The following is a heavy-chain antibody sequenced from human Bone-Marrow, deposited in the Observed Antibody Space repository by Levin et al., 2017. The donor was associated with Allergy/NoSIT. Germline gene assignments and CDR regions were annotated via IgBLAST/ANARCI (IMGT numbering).Heavy chain of an antibody. Sequence: LSLTCAASGFPFSKFAMHWVRQAPGKGLEWVAVISYDGSDKFYADSVKGRFTISRDTSKNTLYLHMDSLRDDDTAVYYCARDRGSGSYWAASFEYWGQGTLVTVSS. V-gene: IGHV3-30*04. CDR2: ISYDGSDK. CDR3: ARDRGSGSYWAASFEY. CDR1: GFPFSKFA. D-gene: IGHD1-26*01. J-gene: IGHJ4*02.